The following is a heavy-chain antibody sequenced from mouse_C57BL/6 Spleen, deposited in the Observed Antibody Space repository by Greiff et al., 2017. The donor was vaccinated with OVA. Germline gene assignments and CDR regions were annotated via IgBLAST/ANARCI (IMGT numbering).Heavy chain of an antibody. V-gene: IGHV1-26*01. CDR2: INPNTGGT. CDR3: ARRYYGSSYWYFDV. D-gene: IGHD1-1*01. J-gene: IGHJ1*03. Sequence: EVQLQQSGPELVKPGASVKISCKASGYTFTDYYMNWVKQSPGKSLEWIGDINPNTGGTSYNQKFKGKATLTVDKSSSTAYMELRSLTSEDSAVYYCARRYYGSSYWYFDVWGTGSTVTVSS. CDR1: GYTFTDYY.